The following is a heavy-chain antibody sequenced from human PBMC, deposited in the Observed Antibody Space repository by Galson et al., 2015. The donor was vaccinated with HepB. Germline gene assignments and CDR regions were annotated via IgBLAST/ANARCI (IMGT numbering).Heavy chain of an antibody. CDR3: ARDRVVRGETYHYYGTDV. V-gene: IGHV3-53*01. J-gene: IGHJ6*02. CDR1: GFSVNSNF. Sequence: SLRLSCAASGFSVNSNFMSWVRQAPGKGLEWVSIIYSDGSADFVDSVKGRFTISRDKSKNTLYLQMNSLRAEDTAVYYCARDRVVRGETYHYYGTDVWGQGTTVTVSS. CDR2: IYSDGSA. D-gene: IGHD3-10*01.